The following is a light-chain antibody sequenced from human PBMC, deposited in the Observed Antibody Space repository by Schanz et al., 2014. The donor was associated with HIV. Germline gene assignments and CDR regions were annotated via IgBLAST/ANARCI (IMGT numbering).Light chain of an antibody. CDR2: EGN. Sequence: QSALTQPASVSGSPGQSITISCTATSSDVANYNLVSWYQQRPGKVPKLLIYEGNKRPSGVSNRFSGSKSGNTASLTISGLQADDEADYYCCSYAGSYPLVFGTATKLTVL. CDR3: CSYAGSYPLV. CDR1: SSDVANYNL. V-gene: IGLV2-23*01. J-gene: IGLJ1*01.